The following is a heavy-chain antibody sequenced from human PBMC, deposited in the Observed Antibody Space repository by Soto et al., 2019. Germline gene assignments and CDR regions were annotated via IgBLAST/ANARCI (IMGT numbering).Heavy chain of an antibody. J-gene: IGHJ4*02. CDR2: SSGSGGST. D-gene: IGHD3-3*01. CDR1: GFTFSSYT. V-gene: IGHV3-23*01. Sequence: PGGSLRLSCTSSGFTFSSYTMSWVRQAPGKGLEWVSSSSGSGGSTYYADSVKSRLTISRDNSKNTLHLQMDRLRAEDTAVYYCASAWSPPRVVTSPLDYWGQGTLVTGSS. CDR3: ASAWSPPRVVTSPLDY.